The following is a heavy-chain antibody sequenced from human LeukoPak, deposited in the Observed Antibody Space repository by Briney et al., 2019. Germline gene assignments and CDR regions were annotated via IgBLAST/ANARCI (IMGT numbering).Heavy chain of an antibody. Sequence: SETLSLTCTVSGGSISSSSYYWGWIRQPPGRGLEWIGSIYYSGSTYYNPSLKSRVTISVDASKNQFSLKLSSVTAADTAVYYCAREHIVVVVAATGWFDPWAREPWSPSPQ. D-gene: IGHD2-15*01. CDR1: GGSISSSSYY. V-gene: IGHV4-39*07. CDR2: IYYSGST. CDR3: AREHIVVVVAATGWFDP. J-gene: IGHJ5*02.